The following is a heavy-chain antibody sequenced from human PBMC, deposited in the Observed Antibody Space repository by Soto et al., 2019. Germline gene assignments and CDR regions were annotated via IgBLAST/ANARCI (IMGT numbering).Heavy chain of an antibody. CDR3: AREWELLGAFDI. V-gene: IGHV3-21*01. Sequence: GGSLRLSCAASGFTFSSYSMDWVRQAPGKGLEWVSSISSSSSYIYSADSVKGRFTISRDNAKNSLYLQMNSLRAEDTAVYYCAREWELLGAFDIWGQGTMVTVS. CDR2: ISSSSSYI. D-gene: IGHD1-26*01. CDR1: GFTFSSYS. J-gene: IGHJ3*02.